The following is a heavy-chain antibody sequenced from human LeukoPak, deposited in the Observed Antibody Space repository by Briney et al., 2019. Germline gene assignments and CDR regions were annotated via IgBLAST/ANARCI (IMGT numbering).Heavy chain of an antibody. V-gene: IGHV3-23*01. Sequence: GGSLRLSCAASGFTFSSYAMSWVRQAPGKGLEWVPAISGSGGSTYYADSVKGRFTISRDNSKNTLYLQMNSLRAEDTAVYYCASDLGTFVVVPAAIDNWFDPWGQGTLVTVSS. J-gene: IGHJ5*02. CDR2: ISGSGGST. D-gene: IGHD2-2*02. CDR1: GFTFSSYA. CDR3: ASDLGTFVVVPAAIDNWFDP.